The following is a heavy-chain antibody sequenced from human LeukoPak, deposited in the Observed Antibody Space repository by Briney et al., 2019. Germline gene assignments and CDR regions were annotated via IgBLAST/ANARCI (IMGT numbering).Heavy chain of an antibody. J-gene: IGHJ3*02. CDR2: IYYSGST. Sequence: PSETLSLTCTVSGGSISSYYWSWIRQPPGKGLEWIGYIYYSGSTNYNPSLKSRVTISVDTSKNQFSLKLSSVTAADTAVYYCARVGRNCSSTSCYDAFDIWGQGTMVTVSS. V-gene: IGHV4-59*01. CDR3: ARVGRNCSSTSCYDAFDI. CDR1: GGSISSYY. D-gene: IGHD2-2*01.